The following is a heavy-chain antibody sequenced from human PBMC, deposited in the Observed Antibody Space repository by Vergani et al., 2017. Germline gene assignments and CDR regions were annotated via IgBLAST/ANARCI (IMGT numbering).Heavy chain of an antibody. CDR1: GGTFSSYA. V-gene: IGHV1-69*01. J-gene: IGHJ6*02. CDR2: IIPIFGTA. D-gene: IGHD3-22*01. CDR3: ARDLPYDSSGYYHQGGYYYYGMDV. Sequence: QVQLVQSGAEVKKPGSSVKVSCKASGGTFSSYAISWVRQAPGQGLEWMGGIIPIFGTANYAQKFQGRVTITADESTSTAYMELSSLRSEDTAVYYCARDLPYDSSGYYHQGGYYYYGMDVWGQGTTVTVSS.